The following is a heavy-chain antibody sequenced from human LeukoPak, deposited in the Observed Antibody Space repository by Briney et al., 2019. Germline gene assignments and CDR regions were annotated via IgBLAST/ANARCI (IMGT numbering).Heavy chain of an antibody. V-gene: IGHV3-21*01. CDR3: ARRSSGSYGFDY. D-gene: IGHD3-10*01. J-gene: IGHJ4*02. Sequence: PGGSLRLSCAASGFTFSSYSMNWIRKAPGKGLEWVSSISSSSSYIYYADSVKGRFTISRDNAKNSLYLQMNSLRAEDTAVYYCARRSSGSYGFDYWGQGTLVTVSS. CDR2: ISSSSSYI. CDR1: GFTFSSYS.